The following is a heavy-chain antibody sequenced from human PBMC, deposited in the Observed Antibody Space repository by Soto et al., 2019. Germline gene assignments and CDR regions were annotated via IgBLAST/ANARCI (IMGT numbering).Heavy chain of an antibody. V-gene: IGHV3-21*01. D-gene: IGHD3-10*01. J-gene: IGHJ6*02. CDR3: VRERGLSSFYGMDV. Sequence: EMQLVESGGGLVKPGGSLRLSCAASGFTITSYSMNWVRQASGKGLEWVASISSSSSHIYYADSVKGRFTISRDNARNSLYQQMNTLRADDTAVYYCVRERGLSSFYGMDVWGQGTTVTVSS. CDR2: ISSSSSHI. CDR1: GFTITSYS.